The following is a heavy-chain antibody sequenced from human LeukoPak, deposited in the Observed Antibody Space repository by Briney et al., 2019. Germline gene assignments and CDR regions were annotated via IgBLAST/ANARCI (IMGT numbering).Heavy chain of an antibody. CDR1: GFTFDTHG. Sequence: GGSLRLSCAASGFTFDTHGMHWVRQAPGKGLEWVSVIYSGGSTCYADSVKGRFTISRDNSKNTLYLQMNSLRAEDTAVYYCARVYAYWGQGTLVTVSS. D-gene: IGHD3-16*01. CDR2: IYSGGST. V-gene: IGHV3-66*01. J-gene: IGHJ4*02. CDR3: ARVYAY.